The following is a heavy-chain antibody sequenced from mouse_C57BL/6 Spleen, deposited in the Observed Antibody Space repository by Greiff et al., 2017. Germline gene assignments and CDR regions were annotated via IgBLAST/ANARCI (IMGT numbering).Heavy chain of an antibody. V-gene: IGHV1-18*01. CDR3: ARLDGYYEKWFAY. D-gene: IGHD2-3*01. Sequence: DVKLQESGPELVKPGASVKIPCKASGYTFTDYNMDWVKQSHGKSLEWIGDINPNNGGTIYNQKFKGKATLTVDKSSSTAYMELRSLTSEDTAVYYCARLDGYYEKWFAYWGQGTLVTVSA. CDR2: INPNNGGT. CDR1: GYTFTDYN. J-gene: IGHJ3*01.